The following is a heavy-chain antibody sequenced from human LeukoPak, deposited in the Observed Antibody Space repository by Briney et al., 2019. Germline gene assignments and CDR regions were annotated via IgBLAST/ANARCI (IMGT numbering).Heavy chain of an antibody. J-gene: IGHJ3*02. Sequence: SETLSLTCTVSGGSISTYYWSWVRQSPGKGLEWIGYINYSGRTNSSPSLKSRVAISVDTSKNQFSLRLSSVTAADTAVYYCARDTYYYDNGDFIDAFDIWGQGTMVTVSS. CDR1: GGSISTYY. V-gene: IGHV4-59*01. CDR2: INYSGRT. D-gene: IGHD3-22*01. CDR3: ARDTYYYDNGDFIDAFDI.